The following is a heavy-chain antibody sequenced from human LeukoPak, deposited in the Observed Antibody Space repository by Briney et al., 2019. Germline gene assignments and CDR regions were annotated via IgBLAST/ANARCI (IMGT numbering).Heavy chain of an antibody. CDR3: ARDLEKAWGATGNY. V-gene: IGHV3-7*05. J-gene: IGHJ4*02. CDR1: GFTFSSYW. Sequence: PGGSLRLSCAASGFTFSSYWMSWVRQAPGKGLEWVANIKQDGSEKYYVDSVKGRFTISRDNAKNSLYLQMNSLRAEDTAVYYCARDLEKAWGATGNYWGQGTLVTVSS. CDR2: IKQDGSEK. D-gene: IGHD1-26*01.